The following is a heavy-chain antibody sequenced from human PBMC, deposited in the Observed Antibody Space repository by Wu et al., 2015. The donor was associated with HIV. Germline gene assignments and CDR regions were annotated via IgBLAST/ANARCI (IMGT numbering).Heavy chain of an antibody. Sequence: QVQLVQSGAEVKKPGASVKVSCKASGYTFNYYYIHFVRQAPGQGLEWVGWINPINGGTNFAQKFRGRVTMTRDTSIATAYMELSSLRSEDTAVYYCARDLPSYYDILTGYTVSGGMDVWGQGTTVTVSS. CDR2: INPINGGT. V-gene: IGHV1-2*02. CDR3: ARDLPSYYDILTGYTVSGGMDV. J-gene: IGHJ6*02. CDR1: GYTFNYYY. D-gene: IGHD3-9*01.